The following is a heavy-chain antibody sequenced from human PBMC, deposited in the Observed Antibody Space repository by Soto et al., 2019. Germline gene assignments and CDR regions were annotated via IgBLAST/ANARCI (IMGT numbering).Heavy chain of an antibody. D-gene: IGHD3-22*01. V-gene: IGHV4-30-4*01. CDR2: IYYSGST. CDR3: ARDRHFYDSSGYYDY. CDR1: GGSISSGDYY. Sequence: PSETLSLTCTVSGGSISSGDYYWSWIRQPPGKGLEWIGYIYYSGSTYYNLSLKSRVTISVDTSKNQFSLKLSSVTAADTAVYYCARDRHFYDSSGYYDYWGQGTLVTVSS. J-gene: IGHJ4*02.